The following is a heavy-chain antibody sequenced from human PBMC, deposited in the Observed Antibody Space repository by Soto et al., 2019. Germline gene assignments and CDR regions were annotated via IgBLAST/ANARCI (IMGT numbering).Heavy chain of an antibody. CDR3: ARAAAGTHYYYYMDV. J-gene: IGHJ6*03. D-gene: IGHD6-13*01. CDR2: IIPILGIA. CDR1: GGTFSSYT. Sequence: ASVKVSCKASGGTFSSYTISWVRQAPGQGLEWMGRIIPILGIANYAQKFQGRVTITADKSTSTAYMGLSSLRSEDTAVYYCARAAAGTHYYYYMDVWGKGTTVTVSS. V-gene: IGHV1-69*02.